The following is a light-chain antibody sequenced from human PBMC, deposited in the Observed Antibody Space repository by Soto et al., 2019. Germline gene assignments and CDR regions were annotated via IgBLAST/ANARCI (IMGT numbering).Light chain of an antibody. Sequence: DIQMTQSPSTLSGSVGDRVTITCRASQTISRDLNWYQQKPGKAPKLLINIASSLQSGVPSRFSGSGSGTDFTLTISNVQPEDFATYYCQQTYSTPQPFGQGTRLEIK. J-gene: IGKJ5*01. CDR3: QQTYSTPQP. CDR2: IAS. V-gene: IGKV1-39*01. CDR1: QTISRD.